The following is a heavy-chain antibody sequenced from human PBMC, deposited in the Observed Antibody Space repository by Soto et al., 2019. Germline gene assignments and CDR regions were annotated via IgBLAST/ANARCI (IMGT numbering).Heavy chain of an antibody. V-gene: IGHV3-30-3*01. CDR3: ARDKADWYYYCYGMDV. J-gene: IGHJ6*02. Sequence: QVQLVESGGGVVQPGRSLRLSCAASGFTFSSYAMHWVRQAPGKGLEWVAVISYDGSNKYYADSVKGRFTISRDNSKNTLYLQMSSLRAEDTAVYYCARDKADWYYYCYGMDVWGQGTTVTVSS. CDR2: ISYDGSNK. CDR1: GFTFSSYA. D-gene: IGHD3-9*01.